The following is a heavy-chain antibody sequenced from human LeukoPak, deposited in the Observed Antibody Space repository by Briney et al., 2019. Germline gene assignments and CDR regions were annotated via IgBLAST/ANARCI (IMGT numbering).Heavy chain of an antibody. J-gene: IGHJ4*02. Sequence: SETLSLTCTVSGGSISSYYWSWIRQPPGKGLEWIGYIYYSGSTNYNPSLESRVTISVDTSKNQFSLKLSSVTAADTAVYYCARMNSGWGPFFDYWGQGTLVTVSS. CDR1: GGSISSYY. CDR2: IYYSGST. D-gene: IGHD6-19*01. V-gene: IGHV4-59*01. CDR3: ARMNSGWGPFFDY.